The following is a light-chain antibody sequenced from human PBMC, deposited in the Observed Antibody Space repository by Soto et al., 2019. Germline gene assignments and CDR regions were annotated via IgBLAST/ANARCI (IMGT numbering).Light chain of an antibody. CDR1: QSVSSY. Sequence: EIVLTQSPATLSLSPGERATLSCRPSQSVSSYLAWYQQKPGQAPRLLIFDASNRATGIPARFSGSGSGTDFTLTISSLEPADFAVYYCHQRSNWPLTFCGGTKVAIK. J-gene: IGKJ4*01. V-gene: IGKV3-11*01. CDR3: HQRSNWPLT. CDR2: DAS.